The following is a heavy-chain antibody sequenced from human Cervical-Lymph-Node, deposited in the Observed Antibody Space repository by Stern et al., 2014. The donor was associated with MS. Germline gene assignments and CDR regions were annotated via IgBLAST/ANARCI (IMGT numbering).Heavy chain of an antibody. V-gene: IGHV1-46*01. CDR2: INPSGGST. D-gene: IGHD6-19*01. Sequence: HVQLVQSWDEVKTPGASVKLSCKASGYTFTSYYIHWVRQAPGQGIEWMGIINPSGGSTSYAQNFQGRVTVTRDTSTSTVYMELSSLRSEDTAVYYCAREVAGHRLGMMDVWGQGTSVTVSS. CDR3: AREVAGHRLGMMDV. CDR1: GYTFTSYY. J-gene: IGHJ6*02.